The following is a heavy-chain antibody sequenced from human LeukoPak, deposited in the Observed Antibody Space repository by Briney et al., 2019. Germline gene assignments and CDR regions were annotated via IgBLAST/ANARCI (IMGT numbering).Heavy chain of an antibody. CDR1: GFTFSGNW. J-gene: IGHJ4*02. Sequence: PGGSLRLSCAVSGFTFSGNWMHWVRQAPGKGRVWVSRIDSVGSGTNYADSVKGRFTISRDNVKNTLYLQMNSLRAEDTAVYYCVSGQPVFSYGVYWGQGTLVTVSS. D-gene: IGHD5-18*01. CDR2: IDSVGSGT. CDR3: VSGQPVFSYGVY. V-gene: IGHV3-74*01.